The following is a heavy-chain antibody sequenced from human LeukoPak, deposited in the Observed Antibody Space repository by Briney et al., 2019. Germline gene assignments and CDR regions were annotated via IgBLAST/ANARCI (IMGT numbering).Heavy chain of an antibody. D-gene: IGHD3-9*01. V-gene: IGHV3-21*01. CDR2: ISSSSSYI. J-gene: IGHJ6*02. CDR1: GFTFGGYN. CDR3: TRDLLDYDVSTGLHHYYMDV. Sequence: GGSLRLSCAASGFTFGGYNMNWVRQAPGKGLEWVSSISSSSSYIYYADSVKGRFTISRDNAKNSLYLQMNSLRVEDTAVYYCTRDLLDYDVSTGLHHYYMDVWGQGTTVTVSS.